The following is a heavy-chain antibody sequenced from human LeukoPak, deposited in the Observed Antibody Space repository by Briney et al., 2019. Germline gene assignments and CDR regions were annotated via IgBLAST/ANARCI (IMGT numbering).Heavy chain of an antibody. D-gene: IGHD6-19*01. V-gene: IGHV1-18*01. CDR1: GYIFTSYG. Sequence: GASVKVSCKXSGYIFTSYGISWVRQSPGQGLEWMGWISAYNGNTNYAQKLQGRVTMTTDTSTSTAYMELRSLRSDDTAVYYCARDRPSKQWLAPFDYWGQGTLVTVSS. CDR3: ARDRPSKQWLAPFDY. CDR2: ISAYNGNT. J-gene: IGHJ4*02.